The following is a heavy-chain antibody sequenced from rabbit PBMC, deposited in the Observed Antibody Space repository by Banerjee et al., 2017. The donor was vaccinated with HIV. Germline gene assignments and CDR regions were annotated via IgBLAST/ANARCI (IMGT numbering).Heavy chain of an antibody. J-gene: IGHJ4*01. CDR2: IYTGSSGTT. CDR1: GFDLSSYYY. V-gene: IGHV1S45*01. Sequence: QEQLEESGGGLVKPEGSLTLTCKASGFDLSSYYYMCWVRQAPGKGLEWIACIYTGSSGTTYYASWAKGRFTISKTSSTTVTLQMTSLTAADTATYFCARENDANGSYYKLWGPGTLVTVS. D-gene: IGHD8-1*01. CDR3: ARENDANGSYYKL.